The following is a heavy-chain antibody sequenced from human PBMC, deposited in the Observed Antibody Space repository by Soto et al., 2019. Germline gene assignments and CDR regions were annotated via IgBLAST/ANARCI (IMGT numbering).Heavy chain of an antibody. CDR1: GFTVSSNY. CDR3: ARGGITLVTDAFDI. D-gene: IGHD3-10*01. Sequence: EVQLVESGGGLVQPGGSPRLSCAASGFTVSSNYMSWVRQAPGKGLEWVSIISNGATTYYADSVNGRFTISRDNSKNTLYLQMSSLRAEDTAVYYCARGGITLVTDAFDIWGQGTMVTISS. V-gene: IGHV3-66*01. CDR2: ISNGATT. J-gene: IGHJ3*02.